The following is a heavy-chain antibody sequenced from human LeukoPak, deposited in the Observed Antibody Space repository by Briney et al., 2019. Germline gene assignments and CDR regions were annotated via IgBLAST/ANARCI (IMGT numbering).Heavy chain of an antibody. Sequence: PGGPLRLSCAASGFTFSNFWLHWVRQAPGKGLEWVSRITSDGSNINYADSVQGRFTISRDNAKNTLYLQMNSLRAEDTAVYYCARGGHSSFDYWSQGALVTVSS. V-gene: IGHV3-74*01. CDR3: ARGGHSSFDY. J-gene: IGHJ4*02. CDR2: ITSDGSNI. D-gene: IGHD3-16*01. CDR1: GFTFSNFW.